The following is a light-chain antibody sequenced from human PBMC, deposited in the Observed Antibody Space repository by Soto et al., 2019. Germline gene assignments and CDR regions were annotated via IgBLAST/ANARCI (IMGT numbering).Light chain of an antibody. CDR1: SGSIASNY. CDR3: QSYDSSKEV. Sequence: NFMLTQPHSVSESPGKTVTISCTRSSGSIASNYVQWYQQRPGSAPTTVIYEDNQRPSGVPDRFSGSIDSSSNSASLTISGLKTEDEADYYCQSYDSSKEVFGGGTQLIVL. V-gene: IGLV6-57*03. J-gene: IGLJ3*02. CDR2: EDN.